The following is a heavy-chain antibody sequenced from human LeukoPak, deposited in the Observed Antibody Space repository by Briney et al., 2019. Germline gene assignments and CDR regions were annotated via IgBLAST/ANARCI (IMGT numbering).Heavy chain of an antibody. CDR2: VDPEDDKN. Sequence: ASVKVSCKVSGNTLSELSMHWVRQAPGKGLEWMGGVDPEDDKNIYAQKFQGRVTMTEDTSTDTAYMELSNLRSEDTAVYYCATDHQWQLLGYWGQGTLVTVSS. V-gene: IGHV1-24*01. CDR1: GNTLSELS. D-gene: IGHD1-26*01. CDR3: ATDHQWQLLGY. J-gene: IGHJ4*02.